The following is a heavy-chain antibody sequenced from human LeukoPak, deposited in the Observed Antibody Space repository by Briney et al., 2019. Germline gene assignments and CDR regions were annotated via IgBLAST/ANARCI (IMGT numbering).Heavy chain of an antibody. D-gene: IGHD6-19*01. CDR1: GFTFSSYG. CDR2: ITGSGDNT. Sequence: GGTLRLSCAASGFTFSSYGMSWVRQAPGMGLQWVSAITGSGDNTYYADSVKGRFTISRDNAKNSLHLQMNSLRAEDTAVYYCIVLAVTGTLGFDYWGQGTLVTVSS. J-gene: IGHJ4*02. V-gene: IGHV3-23*01. CDR3: IVLAVTGTLGFDY.